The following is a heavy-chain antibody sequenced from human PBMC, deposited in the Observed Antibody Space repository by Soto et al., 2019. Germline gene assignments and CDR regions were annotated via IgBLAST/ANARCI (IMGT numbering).Heavy chain of an antibody. CDR3: ARDNYDFWSGYRQHYYYYGMDV. D-gene: IGHD3-3*01. J-gene: IGHJ6*02. CDR1: GFTFSSYG. CDR2: IWYDGSNK. Sequence: GGSLRLSCAASGFTFSSYGMHWVRQAPGKGLEWVAVIWYDGSNKYYADSVKGRFTISRDNSKNTLYLQMNSLRAEDTAVYYCARDNYDFWSGYRQHYYYYGMDVWGQGTTVTVSS. V-gene: IGHV3-33*01.